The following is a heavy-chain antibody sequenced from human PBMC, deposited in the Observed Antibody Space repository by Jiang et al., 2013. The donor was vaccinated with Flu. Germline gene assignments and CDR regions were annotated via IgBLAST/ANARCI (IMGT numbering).Heavy chain of an antibody. J-gene: IGHJ6*02. CDR3: ARISKPGIVGATWVWKNYYYYYGMDV. Sequence: AEVKKPGSSVKVSCKASGGTFSSYAISWVRQAPGQGLEWMGGIIPIFGTANYAQKFQGRVTITADESTSTAYMELSSLRSEDTAVYYCARISKPGIVGATWVWKNYYYYYGMDVWGQGTTVTVSS. D-gene: IGHD1-26*01. CDR2: IIPIFGTA. CDR1: GGTFSSYA. V-gene: IGHV1-69*01.